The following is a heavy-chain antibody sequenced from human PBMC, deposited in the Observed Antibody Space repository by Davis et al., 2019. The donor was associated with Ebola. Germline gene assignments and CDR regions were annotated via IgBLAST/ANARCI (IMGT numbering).Heavy chain of an antibody. CDR2: IYYSGST. Sequence: SETLSLTCAVYGGSFSGYYWSWIRQPPGKGLEWIGSIYYSGSTYYNPSLKSRVTISVDTSKNQFSLKLSSVTAADTAVYYCARHLRQWLVDNNWFDPWGQGTLVTVSS. J-gene: IGHJ5*02. CDR3: ARHLRQWLVDNNWFDP. D-gene: IGHD6-19*01. V-gene: IGHV4-34*01. CDR1: GGSFSGYY.